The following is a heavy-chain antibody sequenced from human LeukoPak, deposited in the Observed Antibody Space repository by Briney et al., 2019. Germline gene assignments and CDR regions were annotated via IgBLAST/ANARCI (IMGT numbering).Heavy chain of an antibody. J-gene: IGHJ4*02. D-gene: IGHD7-27*01. V-gene: IGHV3-48*03. CDR1: GFTFSVYE. Sequence: GGSLRLSCAASGFTFSVYEMNWVRQAPGEGLEWVSYISSSASTIYYADSVKGRFTISRDNAKNSLYLQMDSLRVEDTAVYYCARRWGHFDYWGQGTLVTVSS. CDR2: ISSSASTI. CDR3: ARRWGHFDY.